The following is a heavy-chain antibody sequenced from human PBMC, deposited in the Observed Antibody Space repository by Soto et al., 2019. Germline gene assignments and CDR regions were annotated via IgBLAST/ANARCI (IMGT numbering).Heavy chain of an antibody. CDR2: VYYTGST. Sequence: LETLSLTCTVSGDSISTFYWGWMRQSPGKELEWIGYVYYTGSTNYNPSLKSRVTISVDRSKNQFSLKLTSANAADTAVYYCARGRTVRNYADDSSDYFYFFDYWGQGTQVTVSS. V-gene: IGHV4-59*01. D-gene: IGHD3-22*01. CDR1: GDSISTFY. CDR3: ARGRTVRNYADDSSDYFYFFDY. J-gene: IGHJ4*02.